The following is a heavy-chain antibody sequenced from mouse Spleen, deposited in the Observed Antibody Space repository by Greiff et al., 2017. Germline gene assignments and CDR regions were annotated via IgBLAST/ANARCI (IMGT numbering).Heavy chain of an antibody. CDR3: ARGRDYDEAWFAY. D-gene: IGHD2-4*01. V-gene: IGHV1-55*01. CDR2: IYPGSGST. CDR1: GYTFTSYW. J-gene: IGHJ3*01. Sequence: VQLQQPGAELVKPGASVKMSCKASGYTFTSYWITWVKQRPGQGLEWIGDIYPGSGSTNYNEKFKSKATLTVDTSSSTAYMQLSSLTSEDSAVYYCARGRDYDEAWFAYLGQGTLVTVSA.